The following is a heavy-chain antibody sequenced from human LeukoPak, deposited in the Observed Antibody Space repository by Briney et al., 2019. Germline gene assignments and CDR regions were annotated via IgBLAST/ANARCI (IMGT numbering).Heavy chain of an antibody. Sequence: GGSLRLSCAASGFTFSSNAMSWVRQAPGKGLEWVSAISGSGGSTYYADSVKGRFTISRDNSKNTLYLQMNSLRAEDTAVYYCAKDLLAAAGIRYYGMDVWGQGTTVTVSS. D-gene: IGHD6-13*01. CDR1: GFTFSSNA. CDR2: ISGSGGST. J-gene: IGHJ6*02. V-gene: IGHV3-23*01. CDR3: AKDLLAAAGIRYYGMDV.